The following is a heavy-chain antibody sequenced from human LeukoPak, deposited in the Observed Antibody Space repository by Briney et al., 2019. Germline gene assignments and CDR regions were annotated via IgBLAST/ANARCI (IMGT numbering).Heavy chain of an antibody. CDR1: GFTFSSHA. CDR2: ISGNGAGT. J-gene: IGHJ6*02. Sequence: GGSLRLSCTPSGFTFSSHAMSWVRQAPGKGLEWVSGISGNGAGTYYGDSVKGRFTISRDNSKNTLYLQMNSLRAEDTAVYYCAKDKGHYDFWSGYYGDYGMDVWGQGTTVTVSS. D-gene: IGHD3-3*01. CDR3: AKDKGHYDFWSGYYGDYGMDV. V-gene: IGHV3-23*01.